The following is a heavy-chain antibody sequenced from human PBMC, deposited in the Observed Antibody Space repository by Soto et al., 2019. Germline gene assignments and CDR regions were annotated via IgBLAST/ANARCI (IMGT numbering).Heavy chain of an antibody. Sequence: GESLKISCKASGYIIRNYWIGWVRQMPGQGLEWMGIIFPDDSDTRYSPSFQGHVTISVDKSISTAYVQWSSLKASDSAIYYCFRGGVTSRTFDYWGQGTLVAVSS. V-gene: IGHV5-51*01. CDR3: FRGGVTSRTFDY. CDR1: GYIIRNYW. J-gene: IGHJ4*02. CDR2: IFPDDSDT. D-gene: IGHD3-16*01.